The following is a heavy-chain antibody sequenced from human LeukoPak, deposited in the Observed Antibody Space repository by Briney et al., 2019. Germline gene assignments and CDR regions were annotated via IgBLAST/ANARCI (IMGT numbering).Heavy chain of an antibody. J-gene: IGHJ6*03. CDR1: GATFSSHA. Sequence: GHSVQVSCKASGATFSSHAIAWVRQAPGQGPEWMGGIIPISGTANYAQKFQGRVTITTDESTSTAYMELSSLTSDDTAVYYCARGLQYQLLKALGYYYMDVWGEGTTVTVSS. CDR3: ARGLQYQLLKALGYYYMDV. CDR2: IIPISGTA. V-gene: IGHV1-69*05. D-gene: IGHD2-2*01.